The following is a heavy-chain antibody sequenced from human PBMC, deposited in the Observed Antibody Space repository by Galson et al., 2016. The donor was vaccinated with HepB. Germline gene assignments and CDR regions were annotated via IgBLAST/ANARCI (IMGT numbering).Heavy chain of an antibody. D-gene: IGHD5/OR15-5a*01. CDR1: SGSITSNSW. CDR2: IYHSGSI. V-gene: IGHV4-4*02. Sequence: SETLSLTCAVSSGSITSNSWWSWVRQPPAKGLEWIGEIYHSGSITYNPSLRGRVTISLDRSKNQFSLKLTSVTAADSAVYYCARTGEVYGTDAFDIWGQGTMVTVSS. J-gene: IGHJ3*02. CDR3: ARTGEVYGTDAFDI.